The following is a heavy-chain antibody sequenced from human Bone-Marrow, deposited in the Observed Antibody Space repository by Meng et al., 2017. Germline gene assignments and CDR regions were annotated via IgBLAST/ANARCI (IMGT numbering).Heavy chain of an antibody. CDR1: GYNFPDYY. J-gene: IGHJ4*02. V-gene: IGHV1-2*06. Sequence: GQRVQSGAEVKKPGASVKVPCKPSGYNFPDYYIHWVRRAPGQGLEWMGRINPNSGGTNYAQKFQGRVTMTRDTSISTAYMELSRLRSDDTAVYYCARVRVLVRSPPGRGFPFDYWGQGTLVTVSS. CDR2: INPNSGGT. CDR3: ARVRVLVRSPPGRGFPFDY. D-gene: IGHD2-15*01.